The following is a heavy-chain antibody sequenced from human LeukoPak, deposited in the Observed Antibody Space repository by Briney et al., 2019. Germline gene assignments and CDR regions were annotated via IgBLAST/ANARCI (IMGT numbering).Heavy chain of an antibody. D-gene: IGHD5-18*01. J-gene: IGHJ4*02. CDR1: GFTFSSYA. CDR3: AKDQSGRVQLWLHFDY. Sequence: GGSLRLSCAASGFTFSSYAMHWVRQAPGKGLEYVSAISSNGGSTYYANSVKGRFTISRDNSKNTLYLQMNSLGAEDTAVYYCAKDQSGRVQLWLHFDYWGQGTLVTVSS. CDR2: ISSNGGST. V-gene: IGHV3-64*01.